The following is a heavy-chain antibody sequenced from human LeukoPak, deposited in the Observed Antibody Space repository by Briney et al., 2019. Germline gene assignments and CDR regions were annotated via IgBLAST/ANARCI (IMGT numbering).Heavy chain of an antibody. D-gene: IGHD4-23*01. CDR3: ARVVGTVVTTIGYFDY. J-gene: IGHJ4*02. CDR2: INPNSGGT. CDR1: GYTFTGYY. Sequence: ASVKVSCKASGYTFTGYYMHWVRQAPGQGLEWKGWINPNSGGTNYAQKFQGRVTMTRDTSISTAYMELSRLRSDDTAVYYCARVVGTVVTTIGYFDYWGQGTLVTVSS. V-gene: IGHV1-2*02.